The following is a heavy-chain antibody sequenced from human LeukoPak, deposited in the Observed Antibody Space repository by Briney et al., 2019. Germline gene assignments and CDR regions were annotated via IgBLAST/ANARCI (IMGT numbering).Heavy chain of an antibody. Sequence: GGSLRLSCAASGCTFSSYWMSWVREAPGKGLEWVANIKQDGSEKYYVDSVKGRFTISRDNAKNSLYLQMNSLRAEDTAVYFCANSYTVTTSPFDYWGQGTLVSVSS. CDR2: IKQDGSEK. V-gene: IGHV3-7*03. CDR1: GCTFSSYW. J-gene: IGHJ4*02. CDR3: ANSYTVTTSPFDY. D-gene: IGHD4-17*01.